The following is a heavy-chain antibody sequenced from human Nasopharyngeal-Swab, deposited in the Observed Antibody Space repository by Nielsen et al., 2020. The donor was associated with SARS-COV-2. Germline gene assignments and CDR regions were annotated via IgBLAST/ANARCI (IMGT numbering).Heavy chain of an antibody. Sequence: GGSLRLSCAASGFPLSHYYMTWVRQYPGKGLEWVSNIKQDGREQFYADSVKGRFTISRDNAKNSVFLQMDSLRADDTAVYYCARESVVTGMDDATDVWGQGTMVIVS. CDR2: IKQDGREQ. CDR1: GFPLSHYY. D-gene: IGHD2-21*02. CDR3: ARESVVTGMDDATDV. J-gene: IGHJ3*01. V-gene: IGHV3-7*04.